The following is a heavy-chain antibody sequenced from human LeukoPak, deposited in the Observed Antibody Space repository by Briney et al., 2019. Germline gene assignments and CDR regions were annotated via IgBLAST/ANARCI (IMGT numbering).Heavy chain of an antibody. Sequence: PGGSLRLSCEASGFIFTTSAISWVRQAPGKGLEWVSFISSGGGSTYHSDSVRGRFTISRDNSKNTLYLQMNSLRAEDTAVYYCARARQWGQGTLVTVSS. CDR1: GFIFTTSA. J-gene: IGHJ4*02. CDR2: ISSGGGST. CDR3: ARARQ. V-gene: IGHV3-23*01.